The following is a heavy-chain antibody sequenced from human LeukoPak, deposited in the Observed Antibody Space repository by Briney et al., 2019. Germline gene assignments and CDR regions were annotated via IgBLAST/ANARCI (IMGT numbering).Heavy chain of an antibody. CDR1: CGTISSYT. V-gene: IGHV4-4*07. D-gene: IGHD3-16*01. J-gene: IGHJ4*02. CDR3: AGSIWGTFVNFDS. CDR2: IYSSGNT. Sequence: PSETLSLTCAASCGTISSYTRRWIRQPAGKGLEWIGRIYSSGNTNYSPSLKSRVTMSVDTSKNQFSLQLSSVTAADTALYYCAGSIWGTFVNFDSWGRGTLVSVSS.